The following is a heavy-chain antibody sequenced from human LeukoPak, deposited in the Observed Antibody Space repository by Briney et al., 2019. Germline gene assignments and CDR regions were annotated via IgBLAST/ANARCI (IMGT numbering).Heavy chain of an antibody. CDR1: GFTFSNYA. CDR3: AKGTLRGSSNWYHHGMDA. J-gene: IGHJ6*02. V-gene: IGHV3-23*01. CDR2: ISDSGGRT. D-gene: IGHD6-13*01. Sequence: PGRSLRLSCVASGFTFSNYAMSWVRQAPGKGLEWVSGISDSGGRTYNADSVKGRFTISRDNSKNTLYLQMNSLRVEDTTVYYCAKGTLRGSSNWYHHGMDAWGQGTTVTVSS.